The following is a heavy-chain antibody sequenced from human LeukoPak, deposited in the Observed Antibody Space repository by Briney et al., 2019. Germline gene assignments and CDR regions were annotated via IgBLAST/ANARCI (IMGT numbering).Heavy chain of an antibody. V-gene: IGHV3-15*01. D-gene: IGHD6-13*01. CDR3: TTHESSRSPDGFDI. Sequence: GGSLRLSCAASGFTFNNYAMSWVRQAPGKGLEWVGRIKSKTDGGTTDYAAPVKGRFTISRDDSKNTLSLQMRSLKTEDTAIYYCTTHESSRSPDGFDIWGQGTMVTVSS. J-gene: IGHJ3*02. CDR2: IKSKTDGGTT. CDR1: GFTFNNYA.